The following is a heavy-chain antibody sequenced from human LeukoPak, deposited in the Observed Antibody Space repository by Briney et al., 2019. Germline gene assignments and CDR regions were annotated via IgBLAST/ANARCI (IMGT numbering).Heavy chain of an antibody. CDR3: AKLISGGSSWYYYYYGMDV. Sequence: PGGSLRLSCAASGFTFSSYGMHWVRQAPGKGLEWVAVISYDGSNKYYADSVKGRFTISRDNSKNTLYLQMNSLRAEDTAVYYCAKLISGGSSWYYYYYGMDVWGQGTTVTVSS. CDR2: ISYDGSNK. J-gene: IGHJ6*02. D-gene: IGHD6-13*01. CDR1: GFTFSSYG. V-gene: IGHV3-30*18.